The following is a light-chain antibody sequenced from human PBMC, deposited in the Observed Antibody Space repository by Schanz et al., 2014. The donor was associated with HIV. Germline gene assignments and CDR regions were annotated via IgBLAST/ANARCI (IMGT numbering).Light chain of an antibody. J-gene: IGKJ3*01. Sequence: EIVLTQSPDTLSLSPGDRATLSCRASQSINSRYLAWYQQKPGQAPRLLIYGASSRATGIPDRFSGSGSGTDFTLTISRLEPEDFAVYYCQQYGNSPFTFGPGTKVDIK. V-gene: IGKV3-20*01. CDR2: GAS. CDR1: QSINSRY. CDR3: QQYGNSPFT.